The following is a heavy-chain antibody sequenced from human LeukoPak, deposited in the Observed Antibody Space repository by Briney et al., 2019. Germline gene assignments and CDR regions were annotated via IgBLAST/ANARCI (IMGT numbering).Heavy chain of an antibody. CDR3: ARNDYGNNWFDP. J-gene: IGHJ5*02. V-gene: IGHV3-48*03. Sequence: PGGSLRLSCAASGFTFSIYEMNWVRQAPGKGLEWVSCITGSSSTIYYADSVKGRFTISRDNAKTSLYLQMNSLRAEDTAVYYCARNDYGNNWFDPWGQGTLVTVSS. D-gene: IGHD4-17*01. CDR1: GFTFSIYE. CDR2: ITGSSSTI.